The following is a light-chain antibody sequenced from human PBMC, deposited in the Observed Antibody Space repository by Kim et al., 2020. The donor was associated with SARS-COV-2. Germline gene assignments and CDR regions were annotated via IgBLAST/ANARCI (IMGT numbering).Light chain of an antibody. J-gene: IGLJ3*02. CDR1: NIGSRG. V-gene: IGLV3-21*01. CDR3: QVWESNDDHRG. CDR2: NDS. Sequence: SYELTQPPAVSVAPGKTATIICGGDNIGSRGVHWYQQKPGRAPLLVIYNDSERPSGIPERFSGSNSGNTATLTVSRVEAGDEADYFCQVWESNDDHRGFG.